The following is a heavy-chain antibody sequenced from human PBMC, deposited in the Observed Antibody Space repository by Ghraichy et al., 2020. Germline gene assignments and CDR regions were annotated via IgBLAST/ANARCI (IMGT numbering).Heavy chain of an antibody. CDR1: GFTFSNAW. Sequence: GSLNISCAASGFTFSNAWMSWVRQAPGKGLEWVGRIKSKTDGGTTDYAAPVEGRFTISRDDSKNTLYLQMNSLKTEDTAVYYCTTFLAAAGTLVYYYYYGMDVWGQGTTVTVSS. V-gene: IGHV3-15*01. D-gene: IGHD6-13*01. CDR2: IKSKTDGGTT. CDR3: TTFLAAAGTLVYYYYYGMDV. J-gene: IGHJ6*02.